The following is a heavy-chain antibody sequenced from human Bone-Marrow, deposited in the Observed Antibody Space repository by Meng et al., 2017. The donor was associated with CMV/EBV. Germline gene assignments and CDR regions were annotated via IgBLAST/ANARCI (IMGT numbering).Heavy chain of an antibody. CDR3: ARECGIAAALLDYGMDV. Sequence: ASVKVSCKASGYTFTGFYIHWVRQAPGQGLEWMGWINPNSGGTNYAQKFQGRVTMTRDTSISTAYMDLSRLRSDDTAVYYCARECGIAAALLDYGMDVWGQGTTVTVSS. CDR1: GYTFTGFY. D-gene: IGHD6-13*01. V-gene: IGHV1-2*02. CDR2: INPNSGGT. J-gene: IGHJ6*02.